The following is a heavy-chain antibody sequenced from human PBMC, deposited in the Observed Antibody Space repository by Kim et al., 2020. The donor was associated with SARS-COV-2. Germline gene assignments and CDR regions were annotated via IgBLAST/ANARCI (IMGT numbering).Heavy chain of an antibody. D-gene: IGHD3-22*01. CDR2: IYYSGST. J-gene: IGHJ5*02. Sequence: SETLSLTCTVSGGSISSGGYYWSWIRQHPGKGLEWIGYIYYSGSTYYNPSLKSRVTISVDTSKNQFSLKLSSVTAADTAVYYCARTQRWLLEDWFDPWGQGTLVTVSS. CDR1: GGSISSGGYY. V-gene: IGHV4-31*03. CDR3: ARTQRWLLEDWFDP.